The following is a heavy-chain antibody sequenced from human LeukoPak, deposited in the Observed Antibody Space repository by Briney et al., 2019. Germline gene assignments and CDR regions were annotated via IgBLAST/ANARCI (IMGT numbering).Heavy chain of an antibody. CDR1: GGSFSGYY. Sequence: SETLSLTCAVYGGSFSGYYRSWIRQPPGKGLEWIGEINHSGSTNYNPSLKSRVTISVDTSKSQFSLKLSSVTAADTAVYYCARPLAKYYLQIKSAFDIWGQGTMVTVSS. CDR2: INHSGST. D-gene: IGHD2/OR15-2a*01. J-gene: IGHJ3*02. CDR3: ARPLAKYYLQIKSAFDI. V-gene: IGHV4-34*01.